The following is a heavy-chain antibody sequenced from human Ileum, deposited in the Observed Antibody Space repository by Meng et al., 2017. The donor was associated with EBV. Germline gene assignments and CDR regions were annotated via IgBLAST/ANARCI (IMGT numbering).Heavy chain of an antibody. Sequence: GQLQESGPGLVKPSGTLSLTCAVSGGSISSSNWWSWVRQPPGKGLEWIGEIYHSGSTNYNPSLESRVTISVDRSKNQFSLKLSSVTAADTAVYYCAREVAAAGGFDYWGQGTLVTVSS. CDR1: GGSISSSNW. CDR3: AREVAAAGGFDY. CDR2: IYHSGST. J-gene: IGHJ4*02. V-gene: IGHV4-4*02. D-gene: IGHD6-13*01.